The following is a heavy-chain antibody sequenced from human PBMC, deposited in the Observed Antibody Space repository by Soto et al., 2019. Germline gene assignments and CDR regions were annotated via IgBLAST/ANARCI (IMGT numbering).Heavy chain of an antibody. V-gene: IGHV3-30*18. J-gene: IGHJ3*02. CDR2: ISYDGSNN. Sequence: GGSLRLSCAASRFNFNSYGMHWVRQPPGKGLVWLAVISYDGSNNFSADSVKGRFTISRDYSKNTLYLQMNGLRPEDTAVYYCAKSYDSSGNDAFDIWGQGTMVTVSS. D-gene: IGHD3-22*01. CDR3: AKSYDSSGNDAFDI. CDR1: RFNFNSYG.